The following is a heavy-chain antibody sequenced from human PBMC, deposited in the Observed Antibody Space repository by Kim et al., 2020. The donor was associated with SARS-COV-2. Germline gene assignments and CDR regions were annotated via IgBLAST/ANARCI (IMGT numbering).Heavy chain of an antibody. CDR3: TTARWSDSSGYYS. CDR1: GFTLSNAW. D-gene: IGHD3-22*01. Sequence: GGSLRLSCAESGFTLSNAWMTWVRQAPGKGLEWVGRIKSKTDGGTTEYVAPVKGRFTISRDDSKNTLYLQMNSLKTEDTAVYYCTTARWSDSSGYYSWGQGTLVTVSS. CDR2: IKSKTDGGTT. J-gene: IGHJ5*02. V-gene: IGHV3-15*01.